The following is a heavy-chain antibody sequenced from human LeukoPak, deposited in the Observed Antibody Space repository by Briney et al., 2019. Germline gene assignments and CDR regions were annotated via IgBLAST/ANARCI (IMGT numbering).Heavy chain of an antibody. CDR3: ARHIVVVTANADAFDI. J-gene: IGHJ3*02. CDR1: GFTFSDYY. CDR2: ISSSGSTI. Sequence: GGSLRLSCAASGFTFSDYYMSWIRQAPGKGLEWVSYISSSGSTIYYADSVKGRFTISRDNAKNSLYLQMNSLRAEDTAAYYCARHIVVVTANADAFDIWGQGIMVTVSS. V-gene: IGHV3-11*01. D-gene: IGHD2-21*02.